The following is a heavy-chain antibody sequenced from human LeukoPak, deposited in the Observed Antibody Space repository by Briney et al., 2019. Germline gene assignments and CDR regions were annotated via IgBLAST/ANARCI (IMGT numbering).Heavy chain of an antibody. CDR2: ISNSSSYI. J-gene: IGHJ4*02. Sequence: PGGSLRLSCAASGFTFSSYSMNWVRQAPGKGLEWVSSISNSSSYIYYADSVKGRFTISRDNAKNSLYLQMNSLRAEDTAVYYCARGPVDTAMVIGYYFDYWGQGTLVTVSS. V-gene: IGHV3-21*01. D-gene: IGHD5-18*01. CDR3: ARGPVDTAMVIGYYFDY. CDR1: GFTFSSYS.